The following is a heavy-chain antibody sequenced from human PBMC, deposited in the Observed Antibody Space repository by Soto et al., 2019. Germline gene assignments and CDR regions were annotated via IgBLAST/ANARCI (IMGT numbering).Heavy chain of an antibody. V-gene: IGHV4-59*01. CDR2: IYYSGST. J-gene: IGHJ6*02. CDR1: GGSISSDY. Sequence: SETLSLTCTVSGGSISSDYWSWIRQPPGKGLEWIGYIYYSGSTNYNPSLKSRVTISVDTSKNQFSLKLSSVTAADTAVYYCATESFISTSWRSSYYGMAVWGQGTTVTVSS. D-gene: IGHD2-2*01. CDR3: ATESFISTSWRSSYYGMAV.